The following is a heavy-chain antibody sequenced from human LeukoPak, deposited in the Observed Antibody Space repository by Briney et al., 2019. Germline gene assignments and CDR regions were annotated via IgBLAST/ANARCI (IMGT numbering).Heavy chain of an antibody. V-gene: IGHV4-59*08. Sequence: PSETLSLTCTVSGGSISSYYWSWLRQPPGKGLEWVGYIYYSGSTNYNPSLKSRVTISVDTSKNQISLKLSSVTAADTAVYYCARRMATAPYYYYGMDVWGQGTTVTVSS. CDR3: ARRMATAPYYYYGMDV. J-gene: IGHJ6*02. D-gene: IGHD5-24*01. CDR2: IYYSGST. CDR1: GGSISSYY.